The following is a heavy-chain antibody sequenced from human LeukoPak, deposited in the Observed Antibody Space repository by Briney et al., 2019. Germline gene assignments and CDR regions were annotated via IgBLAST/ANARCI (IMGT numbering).Heavy chain of an antibody. V-gene: IGHV3-30*02. D-gene: IGHD5-18*01. J-gene: IGHJ4*02. Sequence: GGSLRLSCAASGFTFSSYGMHWVRQAPDKGLEWVAFIRYDGSNKYYADSVKGRFTISRDNSKNTLYLQMNSLRAEDTAVYYCARDVGTALVTGDYWGQGTLVTVSS. CDR2: IRYDGSNK. CDR3: ARDVGTALVTGDY. CDR1: GFTFSSYG.